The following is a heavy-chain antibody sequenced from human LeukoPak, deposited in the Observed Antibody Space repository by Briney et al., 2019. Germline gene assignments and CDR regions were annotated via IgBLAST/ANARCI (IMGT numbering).Heavy chain of an antibody. CDR2: IYHSGST. J-gene: IGHJ4*02. D-gene: IGHD3-22*01. CDR3: ATAFSLDSSGYYPFDY. V-gene: IGHV4-4*02. CDR1: GGSISSSNW. Sequence: SETLTLTCAVSGGSISSSNWWSWVRQPPGKGLEWIGEIYHSGSTNYNPSLKSRVTISVDKSKNQFSLKLSSVTAADTAVYYCATAFSLDSSGYYPFDYWGQGTLVTVSS.